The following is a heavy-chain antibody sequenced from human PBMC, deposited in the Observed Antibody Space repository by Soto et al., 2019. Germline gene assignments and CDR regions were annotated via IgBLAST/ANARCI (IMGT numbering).Heavy chain of an antibody. Sequence: GGSLRLSCAASGFTFSNAWMNWVRQAPGKGLEWVGRIKSKTDGGTTDYAAPVKGRFTISRDDSKNTLYLQMNSLKTEDTAVYYCTTRYCSSTSCYYPDAFDIWGQGPMVTVSS. CDR2: IKSKTDGGTT. V-gene: IGHV3-15*07. CDR3: TTRYCSSTSCYYPDAFDI. D-gene: IGHD2-2*01. CDR1: GFTFSNAW. J-gene: IGHJ3*02.